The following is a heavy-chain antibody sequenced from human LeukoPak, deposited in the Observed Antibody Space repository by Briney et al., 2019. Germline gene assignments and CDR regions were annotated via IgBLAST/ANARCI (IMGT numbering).Heavy chain of an antibody. D-gene: IGHD6-19*01. V-gene: IGHV4-28*01. CDR3: ARNQAVAGNHGAMDI. CDR2: VYYTGSA. J-gene: IGHJ3*02. Sequence: PSDTLSLTCAVSGYSISSSNWWGWIRQPPGKGLEWIGYVYYTGSAYYNPSLESRVTMSVDTSKNQFSLKLSSVTAVDTAVYYCARNQAVAGNHGAMDIWGQGTMVTVSS. CDR1: GYSISSSNW.